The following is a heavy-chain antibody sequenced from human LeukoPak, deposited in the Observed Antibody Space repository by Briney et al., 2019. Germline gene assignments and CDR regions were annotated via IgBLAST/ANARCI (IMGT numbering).Heavy chain of an antibody. J-gene: IGHJ3*02. D-gene: IGHD6-13*01. Sequence: PGGSLRLSCAASGFTFSTYSMNWVRQAPGKGLEWVSLISSSSTYIFYADSVKGRFTIPRDNAKNSLYLQMNSLRAEDTAVYYCARDGSPYAFDIWGQGTMVTVSS. V-gene: IGHV3-21*01. CDR2: ISSSSTYI. CDR1: GFTFSTYS. CDR3: ARDGSPYAFDI.